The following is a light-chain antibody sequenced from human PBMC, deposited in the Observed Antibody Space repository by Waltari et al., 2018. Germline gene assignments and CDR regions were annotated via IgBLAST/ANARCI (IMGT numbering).Light chain of an antibody. J-gene: IGLJ1*01. Sequence: SNELTQPPSVSVSPGQTARIPCSGDALAKEYSYWYQQKPGQAPVLVMYKDTERPPGIPERFSGSSSGTTVTLTITGVQAEDEADYYCHSSGNSGSSPYVFGGGTRVTVL. CDR2: KDT. CDR3: HSSGNSGSSPYV. V-gene: IGLV3-25*03. CDR1: ALAKEY.